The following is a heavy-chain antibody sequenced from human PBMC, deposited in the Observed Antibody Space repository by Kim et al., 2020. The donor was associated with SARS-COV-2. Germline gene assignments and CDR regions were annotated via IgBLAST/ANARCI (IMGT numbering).Heavy chain of an antibody. CDR2: INSDGSTT. D-gene: IGHD3-10*01. Sequence: GGSLRLSCAASGFTFSIYWMNWVRQVPGKGLIWVSDINSDGSTTNFADSVRGRFMISRDNAKNTLYLEMNSLRAEDTAVYYCVRGGKVGLWALDIWGQGTMVTVSS. V-gene: IGHV3-74*01. CDR1: GFTFSIYW. J-gene: IGHJ3*02. CDR3: VRGGKVGLWALDI.